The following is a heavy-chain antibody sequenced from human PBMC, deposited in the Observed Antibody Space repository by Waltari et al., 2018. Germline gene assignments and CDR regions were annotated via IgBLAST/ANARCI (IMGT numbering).Heavy chain of an antibody. Sequence: QVQLQESGPGLVKPSQTLSLTCTVPGGSISSGCYYLSWIRQHPGKGLEWIGYIYYSGSTYYNPSLKSRVTISVDTSKNQFSLKLSSVTAADTAVYYCARDSDWSGYYLLDYWGQGTLVTVSS. D-gene: IGHD3-3*01. V-gene: IGHV4-31*03. J-gene: IGHJ4*02. CDR1: GGSISSGCYY. CDR3: ARDSDWSGYYLLDY. CDR2: IYYSGST.